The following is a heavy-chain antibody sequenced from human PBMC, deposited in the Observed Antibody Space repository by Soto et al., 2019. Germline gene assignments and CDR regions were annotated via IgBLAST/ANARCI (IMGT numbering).Heavy chain of an antibody. Sequence: PSETLSLTCTVSGGSISSSSYYWGWIRRPPGKGLEWIGSIYYSGSTYYNPSLKSRVTISVDTSKNQFSLKLSSVTAADTAVYYCARELFGRSVWFDPWGQGTLVTVSS. J-gene: IGHJ5*02. V-gene: IGHV4-39*07. CDR2: IYYSGST. CDR3: ARELFGRSVWFDP. D-gene: IGHD3-10*01. CDR1: GGSISSSSYY.